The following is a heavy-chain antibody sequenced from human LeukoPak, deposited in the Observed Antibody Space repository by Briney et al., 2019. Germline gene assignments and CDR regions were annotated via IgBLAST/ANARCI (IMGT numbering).Heavy chain of an antibody. D-gene: IGHD3-22*01. CDR1: AFTFSSYS. Sequence: GGSLRLACAAYAFTFSSYSINWVRQAPGKGLEWVSYISSSSTTIYYADSVKGRFTISRDNAKNSLYLQMNSLRAEDTAVYNCARTGALYDSSGYHQTYFDYWGQGTLVTVSS. CDR2: ISSSSTTI. CDR3: ARTGALYDSSGYHQTYFDY. J-gene: IGHJ4*02. V-gene: IGHV3-48*04.